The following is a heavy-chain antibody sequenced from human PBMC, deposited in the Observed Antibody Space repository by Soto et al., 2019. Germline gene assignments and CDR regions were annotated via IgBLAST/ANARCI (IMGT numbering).Heavy chain of an antibody. CDR2: ISYDGSKK. CDR3: AKDSNNDFWSGYYTGIDY. CDR1: GFIFSSYT. V-gene: IGHV3-30-3*01. D-gene: IGHD3-3*01. J-gene: IGHJ4*02. Sequence: QPSETLRLSCAASGFIFSSYTMHWVRQAPGKGLEWVALISYDGSKKYYADSVKGRFTISRDNSKNTLFLHMNSLRVEDTAVYFCAKDSNNDFWSGYYTGIDYWGQGTLVTVSS.